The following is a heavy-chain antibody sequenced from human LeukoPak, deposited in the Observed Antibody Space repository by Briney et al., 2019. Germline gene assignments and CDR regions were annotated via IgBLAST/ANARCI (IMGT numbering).Heavy chain of an antibody. D-gene: IGHD2-8*01. CDR3: ARAPNPDFFDD. CDR2: IYYSGST. V-gene: IGHV4-61*01. CDR1: GGSVSSGSYY. Sequence: SETLSLTCTVSGGSVSSGSYYWSWIRQPPGKGLEWIGYIYYSGSTNYNPSLRSRVTISVDTSKNQFSLKLSSVTAADTAVYYCARAPNPDFFDDWGQGTLVTVSS. J-gene: IGHJ4*02.